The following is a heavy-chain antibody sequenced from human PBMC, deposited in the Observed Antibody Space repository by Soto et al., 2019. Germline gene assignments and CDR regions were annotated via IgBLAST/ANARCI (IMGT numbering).Heavy chain of an antibody. CDR1: GFTFSSYA. D-gene: IGHD2-21*02. J-gene: IGHJ4*02. CDR3: VKDALYPLVPPVRVVVTANVY. V-gene: IGHV3-64D*08. CDR2: ISSNGGST. Sequence: GGSLRLSCSASGFTFSSYAMHWVRQAPGKGLEYVSAISSNGGSTYYADSVKGRFTISRDNSKNTLYLEMSSLRAEDTAVYYCVKDALYPLVPPVRVVVTANVYWGQGTLVTVSS.